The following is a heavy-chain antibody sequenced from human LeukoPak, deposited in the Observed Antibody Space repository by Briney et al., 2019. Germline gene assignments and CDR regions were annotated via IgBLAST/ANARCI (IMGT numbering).Heavy chain of an antibody. J-gene: IGHJ6*02. CDR2: INPNTGVT. V-gene: IGHV1-2*02. CDR3: ARDRTTVTTGYYGMDV. Sequence: GASVKVSCKASVYTFTGYYMHWVRQAPGQGLEWMGWINPNTGVTNYAQKFQGRVTLTRDTSIITAYMELTRLRSDDTAMYYCARDRTTVTTGYYGMDVWGQGTTVTVSS. CDR1: VYTFTGYY. D-gene: IGHD4-17*01.